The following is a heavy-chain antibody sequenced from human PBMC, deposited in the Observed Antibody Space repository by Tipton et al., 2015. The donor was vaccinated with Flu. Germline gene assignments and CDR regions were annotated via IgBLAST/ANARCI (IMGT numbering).Heavy chain of an antibody. CDR1: GASISIGAYY. J-gene: IGHJ6*02. CDR2: IYTGGGT. Sequence: TLSLTCTVSGASISIGAYYWTWIRRPADKGLEWIGRIYTGGGTNYNPSLKSRVTISIDTSKNQFSLRLSSVTAADTAVYYCARRVAGSGMAVWGQGTTVTFSS. D-gene: IGHD3-10*01. V-gene: IGHV4-61*02. CDR3: ARRVAGSGMAV.